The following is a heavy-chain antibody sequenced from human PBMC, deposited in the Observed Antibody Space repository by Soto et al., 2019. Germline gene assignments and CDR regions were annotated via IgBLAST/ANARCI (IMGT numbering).Heavy chain of an antibody. V-gene: IGHV4-4*02. CDR3: ASRKEYSSSWYGYYYYYYGMDV. Sequence: SETLSLTCAVSGGSISSSNWWSWVRQPPGKGLEWIGEIYHSGSTNYNPSLKSRVTISVDKSKNQFSLKLSSVTAADTAVYYCASRKEYSSSWYGYYYYYYGMDVWGQGTTVTGSS. J-gene: IGHJ6*02. CDR1: GGSISSSNW. D-gene: IGHD6-13*01. CDR2: IYHSGST.